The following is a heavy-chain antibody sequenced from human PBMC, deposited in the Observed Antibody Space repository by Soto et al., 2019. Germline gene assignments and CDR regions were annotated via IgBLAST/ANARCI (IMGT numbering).Heavy chain of an antibody. CDR3: ARGEYSSSSPVRFDP. Sequence: SETLSLTCTVSGGSISSGGYYWSWIRQHPGKGLEWIGYIYYSGSTYYNPSLKSRVTISVDTSKNQFSLKLSSVTAADTAVYYCARGEYSSSSPVRFDPWGQGTLVTVSS. J-gene: IGHJ5*02. D-gene: IGHD6-6*01. CDR1: GGSISSGGYY. CDR2: IYYSGST. V-gene: IGHV4-31*03.